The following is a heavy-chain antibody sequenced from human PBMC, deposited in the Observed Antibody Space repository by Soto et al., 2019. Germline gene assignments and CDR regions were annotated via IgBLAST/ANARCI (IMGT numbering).Heavy chain of an antibody. CDR2: IGTAGDT. D-gene: IGHD3-22*01. V-gene: IGHV3-13*04. CDR3: ARAIGPTLFDY. J-gene: IGHJ4*02. CDR1: GFTFSSYA. Sequence: GGSLRLSCAGSGFTFSSYAFHWVRQAPGKGLEWVSAIGTAGDTNYAGSVKGRFTISRENAKNSLYLQMNSLRAGDTAIYFCARAIGPTLFDYWGQGTLVTVSS.